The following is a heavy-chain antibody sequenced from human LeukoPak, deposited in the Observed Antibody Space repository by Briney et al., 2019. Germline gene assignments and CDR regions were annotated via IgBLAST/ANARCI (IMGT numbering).Heavy chain of an antibody. CDR2: IYPGDSDT. D-gene: IGHD6-13*01. J-gene: IGHJ4*02. CDR1: GYSFTSYW. Sequence: GESLQISCKGSGYSFTSYWIGWVRPLPGKGLEWMGIIYPGDSDTRYSPSFQGQVTISADKSISTAYLQWSSLQASDTAMYYCARRDDSSPVLDYWGQGTLVTVSS. V-gene: IGHV5-51*01. CDR3: ARRDDSSPVLDY.